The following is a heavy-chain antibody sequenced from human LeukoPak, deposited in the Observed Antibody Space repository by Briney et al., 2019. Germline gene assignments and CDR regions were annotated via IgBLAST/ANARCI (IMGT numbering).Heavy chain of an antibody. V-gene: IGHV1-24*01. CDR1: GYTHTELS. CDR3: ATAYSSSWYYYDY. D-gene: IGHD6-13*01. Sequence: GASVKVSCKVSGYTHTELSMHWVRQAPGKGLEWMGGFDPEDGETIYAQKFQGRVTMTEDTSTDTAYMELSSLRSEGTAVYYCATAYSSSWYYYDYWGQGTLVTVSS. CDR2: FDPEDGET. J-gene: IGHJ4*02.